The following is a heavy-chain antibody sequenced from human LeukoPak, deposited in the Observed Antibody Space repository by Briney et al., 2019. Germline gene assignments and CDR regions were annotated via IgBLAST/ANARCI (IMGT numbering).Heavy chain of an antibody. Sequence: SVKVSCKASVGTFSSYAISWVRQAPGQGLEWMGGIIPIFGTANYAQKFQGRVTITADESTSTAYMELSSLRSEDTAVYYCARDLDYYDSSGTLDYWGQGTLVTVSS. CDR1: VGTFSSYA. CDR2: IIPIFGTA. V-gene: IGHV1-69*13. D-gene: IGHD3-22*01. J-gene: IGHJ4*02. CDR3: ARDLDYYDSSGTLDY.